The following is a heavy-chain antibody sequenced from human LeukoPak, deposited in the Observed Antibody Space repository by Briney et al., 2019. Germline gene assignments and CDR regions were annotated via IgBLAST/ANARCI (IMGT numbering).Heavy chain of an antibody. CDR2: ISSSGTTI. V-gene: IGHV3-48*03. J-gene: IGHJ4*02. CDR3: VRDGIMH. D-gene: IGHD1-1*01. Sequence: TGGSPRLSCAASGFTFSSYEMNWVRQAPGKGLEWISYISSSGTTIHYADSVKGRFTISRDNAKNSLYLQMNSLRAEDTAVYFCVRDGIMHWGQGTLVTVSS. CDR1: GFTFSSYE.